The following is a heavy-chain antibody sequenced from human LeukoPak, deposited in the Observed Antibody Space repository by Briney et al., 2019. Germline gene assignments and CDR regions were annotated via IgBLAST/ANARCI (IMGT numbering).Heavy chain of an antibody. J-gene: IGHJ5*02. CDR2: IKQDGSEK. CDR1: GFTISNYW. D-gene: IGHD5-12*01. Sequence: PGGSLRLSCAASGFTISNYWMSWVRQAPGKGLEWVANIKQDGSEKYYVDSVKGRFTISRDNAKNSQCLQMNSLRAEDTAVYYCARIEWAGVTWWFDPWGQGTLVTVSS. V-gene: IGHV3-7*05. CDR3: ARIEWAGVTWWFDP.